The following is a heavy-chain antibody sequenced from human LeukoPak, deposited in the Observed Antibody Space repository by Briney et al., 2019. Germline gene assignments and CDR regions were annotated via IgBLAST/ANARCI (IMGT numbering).Heavy chain of an antibody. CDR3: ARDMSTRVTPISYAFDV. J-gene: IGHJ3*01. CDR2: INPNGDRT. V-gene: IGHV1-46*01. Sequence: GASVKVSCKASGNTFTNYYMHWVRQAPGQGLEWLGIINPNGDRTNYAQTFQGRVTMTRDTSTTTVYMELSSLRSEDTAVYYCARDMSTRVTPISYAFDVWGQGTMVTVSS. CDR1: GNTFTNYY. D-gene: IGHD4-23*01.